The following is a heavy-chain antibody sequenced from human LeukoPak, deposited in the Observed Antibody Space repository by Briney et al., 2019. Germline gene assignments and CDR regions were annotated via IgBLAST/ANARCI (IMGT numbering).Heavy chain of an antibody. V-gene: IGHV3-23*01. J-gene: IGHJ4*02. CDR3: AAIYCSSSSCYAFDY. Sequence: SGGSLSLFCAACGFIFCCYAMRWLRQAPGEALEWFSAVSGSCISTYYPDSVKGRFTISRDNSKNTLHLQMNSLRVEDTAVYYCAAIYCSSSSCYAFDYWGQGTLVTVPS. CDR1: GFIFCCYA. D-gene: IGHD2-2*01. CDR2: VSGSCIST.